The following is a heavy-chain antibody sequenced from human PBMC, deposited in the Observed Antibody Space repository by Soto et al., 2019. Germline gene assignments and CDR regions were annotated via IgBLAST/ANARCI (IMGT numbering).Heavy chain of an antibody. CDR2: VYYSGST. V-gene: IGHV4-39*01. D-gene: IGHD4-4*01. CDR3: ARVGSNYGWFDP. J-gene: IGHJ5*02. Sequence: SETLSLTCTVSGGSVSSSSYYWGWVRQPPGKGLEWIGSVYYSGSTYYNPSLESRVTISVDTSKNQFSLKLSSVTAADTAVYYCARVGSNYGWFDPWGQGTLVTVSS. CDR1: GGSVSSSSYY.